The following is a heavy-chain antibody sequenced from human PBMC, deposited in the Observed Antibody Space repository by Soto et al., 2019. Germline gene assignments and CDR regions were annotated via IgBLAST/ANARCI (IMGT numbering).Heavy chain of an antibody. D-gene: IGHD1-1*01. J-gene: IGHJ5*02. CDR3: ARESGYLNWFDP. CDR2: ISYVVGTI. Sequence: HLGGSLRLSCAASGFTFSSYSMNWVRQAPEKGLEWVSYISYVVGTIFYADSVKGRFTISRDDAKNSLYLQMNSLRDEDTAVYYCARESGYLNWFDPWGQGTLVTVSS. CDR1: GFTFSSYS. V-gene: IGHV3-48*02.